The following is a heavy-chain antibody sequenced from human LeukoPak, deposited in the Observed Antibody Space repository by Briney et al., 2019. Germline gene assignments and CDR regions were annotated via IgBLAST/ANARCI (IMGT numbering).Heavy chain of an antibody. J-gene: IGHJ4*02. CDR1: GYTLTELS. V-gene: IGHV1-24*01. Sequence: GASVKVSCKVSGYTLTELSMHWVRQAPRKGLEWMGGFDPEDGETIYAQKFQGRVTMTEDTSTDTAYMELSSLRSEDTAVYYCATVNRYYYGSGSYPYWGQGTLVTVSS. CDR2: FDPEDGET. CDR3: ATVNRYYYGSGSYPY. D-gene: IGHD3-10*01.